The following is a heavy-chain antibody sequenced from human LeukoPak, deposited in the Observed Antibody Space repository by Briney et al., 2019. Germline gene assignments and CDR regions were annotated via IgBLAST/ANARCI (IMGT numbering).Heavy chain of an antibody. Sequence: GGSLRLSCAASGFTFSSYAMHWVRQAPGKGLEWVAVISYDGSNKYYADSVKGRFTISRDNSKNTLYLQMNSLRAEDTAVYYCARGEGYSSSQVWFDPWGQGTLVTVSS. CDR1: GFTFSSYA. D-gene: IGHD6-13*01. J-gene: IGHJ5*02. CDR3: ARGEGYSSSQVWFDP. CDR2: ISYDGSNK. V-gene: IGHV3-30-3*01.